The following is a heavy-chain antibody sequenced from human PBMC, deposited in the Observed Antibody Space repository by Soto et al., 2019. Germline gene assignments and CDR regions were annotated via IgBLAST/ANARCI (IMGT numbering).Heavy chain of an antibody. CDR1: GYIFTTYG. V-gene: IGHV1-18*01. CDR3: ARQRWRYYYFGMGV. J-gene: IGHJ6*01. Sequence: ASVKVSCKASGYIFTTYGISWVRQAPGQGLEWMGWISAYNGNTNYAQKIQGRVTMTTDTSTSTAYMELRSLRSDDTAVYYCARQRWRYYYFGMGVWGQGTTGTVSS. D-gene: IGHD6-25*01. CDR2: ISAYNGNT.